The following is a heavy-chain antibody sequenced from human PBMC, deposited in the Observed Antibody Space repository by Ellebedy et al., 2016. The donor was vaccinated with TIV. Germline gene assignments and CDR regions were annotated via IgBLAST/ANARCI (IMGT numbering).Heavy chain of an antibody. J-gene: IGHJ4*02. D-gene: IGHD6-25*01. V-gene: IGHV3-7*03. CDR3: ARELIAATLSSPAF. CDR1: GFTFSNYW. Sequence: PGGSLRLSCAATGFTFSNYWMTWVRQAPGKGLEWVANIKGDGREKNYVESVKGRFSVSRDNAKSSLYLQMNALTEEDTAMYYCARELIAATLSSPAFWGQGTLVTVSS. CDR2: IKGDGREK.